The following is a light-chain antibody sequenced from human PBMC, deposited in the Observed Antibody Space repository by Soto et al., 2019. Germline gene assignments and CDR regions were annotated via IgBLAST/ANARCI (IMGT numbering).Light chain of an antibody. CDR1: SNDIGAYNF. V-gene: IGLV2-14*03. CDR3: SSYTTSSLYV. J-gene: IGLJ1*01. Sequence: GQSITIACTGTSNDIGAYNFVSWYQQHPGKAPKLMIYDVSNRPSGLSNRFSGSKSGSTASLTISGLQAEDEADYYCSSYTTSSLYVFGTGTKVTVL. CDR2: DVS.